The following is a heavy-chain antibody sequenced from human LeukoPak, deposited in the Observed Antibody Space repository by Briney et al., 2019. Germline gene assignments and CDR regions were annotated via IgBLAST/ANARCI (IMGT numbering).Heavy chain of an antibody. V-gene: IGHV3-30*18. CDR3: AKDRGSIAAGGSDY. CDR2: ISYDGSNK. J-gene: IGHJ4*02. Sequence: GRTLRLSCAASGFTFSSYGMHWVRQAPGKGLEWVAVISYDGSNKYYADSVKGRFTISRDNSKNTLYLQMNSLKAEDTAVYYCAKDRGSIAAGGSDYWGQGTLVTVSS. CDR1: GFTFSSYG. D-gene: IGHD6-13*01.